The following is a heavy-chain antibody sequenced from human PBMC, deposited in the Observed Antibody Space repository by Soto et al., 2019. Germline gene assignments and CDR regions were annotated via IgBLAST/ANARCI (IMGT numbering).Heavy chain of an antibody. CDR3: ARSKLELGPLGH. V-gene: IGHV1-45*02. D-gene: IGHD1-7*01. Sequence: KVSCKASGYTFTYRYLHWVRQAPGQALEWMGWITPFNGNTNYAQKFQDRVTITRDRSMSTAYMELSSLRSEDTAMYYCARSKLELGPLGHWGQGTLVTVSS. CDR1: GYTFTYRY. J-gene: IGHJ4*02. CDR2: ITPFNGNT.